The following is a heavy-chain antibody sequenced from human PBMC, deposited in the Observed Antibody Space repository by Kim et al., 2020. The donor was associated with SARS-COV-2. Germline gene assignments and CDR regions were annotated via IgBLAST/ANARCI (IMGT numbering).Heavy chain of an antibody. V-gene: IGHV1-2*06. J-gene: IGHJ4*02. CDR3: ATNKYYYDSSGYDRRDYYFDY. CDR2: INPNSGGT. Sequence: ASVKVSCKASGYTFTGYYMHWVRQAPGQGLEWMGRINPNSGGTNYAQKLQGRVTMTRDTSISTAYMELSRLRSDDTAVYYCATNKYYYDSSGYDRRDYYFDYWGQGTLVTVSS. D-gene: IGHD3-22*01. CDR1: GYTFTGYY.